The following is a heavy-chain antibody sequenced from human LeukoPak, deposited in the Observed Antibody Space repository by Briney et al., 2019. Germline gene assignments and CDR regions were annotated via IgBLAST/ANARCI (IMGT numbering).Heavy chain of an antibody. CDR2: ISSNGDST. D-gene: IGHD3-16*01. J-gene: IGHJ4*02. Sequence: GGSLRLSCAASGFTFSSYAMHWVRQAPGKGLEYVSAISSNGDSTYYADSVEGRFTISRDNSKNTLYLQMGSLRAEDVAVYYCARESVRGTVDYWGQGTLVTVSS. CDR3: ARESVRGTVDY. V-gene: IGHV3-64*02. CDR1: GFTFSSYA.